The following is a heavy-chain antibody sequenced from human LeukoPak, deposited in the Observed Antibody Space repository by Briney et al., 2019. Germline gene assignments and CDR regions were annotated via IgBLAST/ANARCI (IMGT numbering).Heavy chain of an antibody. CDR3: ARDRYYYDSSGYYQAYFDY. Sequence: GGSLRLSCAASGFTFSSYRMSWVRQAPGKGLEWVAHIKQDGSEKYYVDSVKGRFTISRDNAKNSLYLQMNSLRAEDTAVYYCARDRYYYDSSGYYQAYFDYRGQGTLVTVSA. CDR1: GFTFSSYR. CDR2: IKQDGSEK. D-gene: IGHD3-22*01. V-gene: IGHV3-7*01. J-gene: IGHJ4*02.